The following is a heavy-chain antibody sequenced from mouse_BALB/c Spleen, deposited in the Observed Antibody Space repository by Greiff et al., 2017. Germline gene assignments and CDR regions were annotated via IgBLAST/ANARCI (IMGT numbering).Heavy chain of an antibody. J-gene: IGHJ4*01. D-gene: IGHD1-1*01. CDR3: EKGYDGSRDMDY. V-gene: IGHV1S81*02. CDR2: IYPSNGRT. CDR1: GYTFTSYW. Sequence: VQLQQPGAELVKPGASVKLSCKASGYTFTSYWMHWVKQRPGQGLEWIGEIYPSNGRTNYNEKFKSKATLTVDKSSSTAYMRLSSLTSEDSAVYSCEKGYDGSRDMDYWGQGTSVTVSS.